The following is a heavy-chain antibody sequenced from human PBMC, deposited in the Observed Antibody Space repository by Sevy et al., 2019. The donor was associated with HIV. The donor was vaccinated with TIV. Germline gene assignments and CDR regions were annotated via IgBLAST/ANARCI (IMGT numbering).Heavy chain of an antibody. D-gene: IGHD6-25*01. Sequence: GGSLRLSCTGSGFTFGNHAVSWFRQAPGKGLVWVGYIRSKGYGGTIEYAASVKGRFTISRDDSKSVAYLQLNSLKIEDTALYFCAREHSGGYWGQGTLVTVSS. V-gene: IGHV3-49*03. CDR3: AREHSGGY. J-gene: IGHJ4*02. CDR2: IRSKGYGGTI. CDR1: GFTFGNHA.